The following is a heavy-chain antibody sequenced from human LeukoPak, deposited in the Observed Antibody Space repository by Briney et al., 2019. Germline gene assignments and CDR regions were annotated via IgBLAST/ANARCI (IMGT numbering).Heavy chain of an antibody. Sequence: SETLSLTCTVSGGSISGYYWSWIRQPPGKGLEWIAYIYYTGSTNYNPSLKSRVTISLDTSKNQFSLKLSSVTAADTAVYYCARSLVYYGSGSYYPWGQGTLVTVSS. CDR2: IYYTGST. CDR3: ARSLVYYGSGSYYP. J-gene: IGHJ4*02. V-gene: IGHV4-59*12. D-gene: IGHD3-10*01. CDR1: GGSISGYY.